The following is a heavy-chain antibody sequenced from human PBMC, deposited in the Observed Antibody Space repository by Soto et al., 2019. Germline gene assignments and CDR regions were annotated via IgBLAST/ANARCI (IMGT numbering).Heavy chain of an antibody. CDR2: ISAYSGKT. V-gene: IGHV1-18*01. D-gene: IGHD6-13*01. J-gene: IGHJ4*02. CDR1: GYTFTSYC. Sequence: ASVEVSCKASGYTFTSYCLTWVRQAPGQGLECMGWISAYSGKTNYAQKFQDRVTMTTDASTSTAYMELRSLTSDDTAVYYCARVPFSSSCYREYYCDCWGQGTLGTVSS. CDR3: ARVPFSSSCYREYYCDC.